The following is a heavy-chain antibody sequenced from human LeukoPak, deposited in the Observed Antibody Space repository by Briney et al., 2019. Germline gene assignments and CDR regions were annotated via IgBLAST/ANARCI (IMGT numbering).Heavy chain of an antibody. J-gene: IGHJ4*02. CDR3: IRGWLQDNY. Sequence: GGSLRLSCAASGFTFSGSAMHWVRQASGKGLEWVGRIRSKANSYATAYAASVKGRFTISRDDSKNTAYLQMNSLKTEDTAVYYCIRGWLQDNYWGQGTLVTVSS. CDR1: GFTFSGSA. CDR2: IRSKANSYAT. D-gene: IGHD5-12*01. V-gene: IGHV3-73*01.